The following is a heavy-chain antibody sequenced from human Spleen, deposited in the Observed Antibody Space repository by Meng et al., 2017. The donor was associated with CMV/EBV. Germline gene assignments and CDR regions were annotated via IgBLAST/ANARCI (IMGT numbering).Heavy chain of an antibody. Sequence: QVELVQSGAAVKQPGSSLQGSCKASGRTLSRYAIRWVRQAPGQGLEWMGGIIPIFGTANYAQKFQGRVTISMDESTSTAYMELSSLRSEDTAVYYCIAAQDYWGQGTLVTVSS. D-gene: IGHD6-13*01. V-gene: IGHV1-69*01. CDR2: IIPIFGTA. J-gene: IGHJ4*02. CDR3: IAAQDY. CDR1: GRTLSRYA.